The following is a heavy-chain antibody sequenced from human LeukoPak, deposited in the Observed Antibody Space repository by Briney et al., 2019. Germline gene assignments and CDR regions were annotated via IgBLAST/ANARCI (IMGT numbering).Heavy chain of an antibody. D-gene: IGHD6-13*01. CDR3: ARRGAAGTYYFVY. CDR1: GXTFRSYV. V-gene: IGHV3-23*01. J-gene: IGHJ4*02. Sequence: GGSLRLSCAASGXTFRSYVMSWVRQVPRKGLEWVSAISGSGGGTYYADSVKGRFTISRDNSKNTLYLQTTSLRAEDTALYYCARRGAAGTYYFVYWGQGTLVTVSS. CDR2: ISGSGGGT.